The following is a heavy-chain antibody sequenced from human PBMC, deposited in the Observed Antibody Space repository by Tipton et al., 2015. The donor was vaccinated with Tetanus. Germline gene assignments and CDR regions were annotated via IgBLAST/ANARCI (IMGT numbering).Heavy chain of an antibody. D-gene: IGHD2-15*01. CDR3: ARQDCSGGSCSLDV. CDR2: VYPGDSDP. V-gene: IGHV5-51*01. Sequence: QPGPEVKKSGESLKISCKGSGYSFTSKWIGWVRQMPGKGLEWMGIVYPGDSDPRYSPSFQGQVTISADKSISAAYLQWSSLKASDTGIYYCARQDCSGGSCSLDVWGQGTTVTVSS. CDR1: GYSFTSKW. J-gene: IGHJ6*02.